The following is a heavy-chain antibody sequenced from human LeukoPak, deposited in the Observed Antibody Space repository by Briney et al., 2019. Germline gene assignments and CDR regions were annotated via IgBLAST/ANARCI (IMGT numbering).Heavy chain of an antibody. V-gene: IGHV3-23*01. CDR1: GFTFSSYA. D-gene: IGHD3-10*01. CDR3: AKVAHYYGSGSYYEYYFDY. J-gene: IGHJ4*02. CDR2: ISGSGGTT. Sequence: GGSLRLSCAASGFTFSSYAMSWVRQAPGKGLEWVSAISGSGGTTYYADSVKGRFTISRDNSKNTLYLQMNSLRAEDMAVYYCAKVAHYYGSGSYYEYYFDYWGQGTLVTVSS.